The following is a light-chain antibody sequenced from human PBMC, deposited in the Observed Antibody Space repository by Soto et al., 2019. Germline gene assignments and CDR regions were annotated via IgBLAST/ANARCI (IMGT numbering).Light chain of an antibody. CDR1: TGAVTSGHY. J-gene: IGLJ3*02. CDR2: DTT. CDR3: LLSYRSARV. V-gene: IGLV7-46*01. Sequence: QAVVTQEPSLTVSPGGTVTLTCGSSTGAVTSGHYPHWLQQKPGQAPRTLIYDTTNRHSWTPARFSGSLLGGKAALTLSGAQPEDEADYYCLLSYRSARVFGGGTKLTVL.